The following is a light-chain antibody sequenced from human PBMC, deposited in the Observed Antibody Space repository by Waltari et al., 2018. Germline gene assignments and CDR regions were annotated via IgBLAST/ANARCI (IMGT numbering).Light chain of an antibody. Sequence: DIVMTQSPLSLPVTPGEPASILCRSSPSLLQSNGHNYLEWYLQRPGQSPRVLIFLGSRRVSGVPDRFSGSGSGTDFTLKISRVEAEDVGVYYCMQALQTPVFGQGTKLEIK. CDR3: MQALQTPV. CDR2: LGS. J-gene: IGKJ2*01. V-gene: IGKV2-28*01. CDR1: PSLLQSNGHNY.